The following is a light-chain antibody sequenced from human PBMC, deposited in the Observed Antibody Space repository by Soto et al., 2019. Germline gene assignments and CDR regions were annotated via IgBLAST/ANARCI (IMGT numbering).Light chain of an antibody. J-gene: IGLJ1*01. V-gene: IGLV1-40*01. CDR2: ENN. CDR1: SSNIGAGYE. Sequence: QPVLTQPPSVSEAPGQRVTISCTGSSSNIGAGYEAHWYQQVPGTAPKLLIYENNNRPSGVPDRFSGSKSGTSASLAITGLQAEDEAEYCQSYDSSLSGYVFGTGTKLTVL. CDR3: QSYDSSLSGYV.